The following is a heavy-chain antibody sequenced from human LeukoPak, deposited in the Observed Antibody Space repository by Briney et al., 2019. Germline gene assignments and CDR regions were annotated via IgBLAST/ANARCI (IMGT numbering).Heavy chain of an antibody. D-gene: IGHD3-3*01. CDR3: ERHYDLWSGYNY. CDR2: IYHTGSV. V-gene: IGHV4-4*02. CDR1: GGSINSNYW. Sequence: SETLSLTCAVSGGSINSNYWWTWVRQSPGKGLEWIGEIYHTGSVNYNLSLESRVTISRDRSKNQFSLMLRSVTAADTAVYYCERHYDLWSGYNYWGQGLLVTVSS. J-gene: IGHJ4*02.